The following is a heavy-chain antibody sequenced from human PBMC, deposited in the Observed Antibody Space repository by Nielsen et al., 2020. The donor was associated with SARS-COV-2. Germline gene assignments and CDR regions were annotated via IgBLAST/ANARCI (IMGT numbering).Heavy chain of an antibody. D-gene: IGHD3-3*02. CDR1: GYTFTSYG. CDR3: ARVEHPQLVFSYYYYGMDV. V-gene: IGHV1-69*13. Sequence: SVKVSCKASGYTFTSYGISWVRQAPGQGLEWMGGIIPIFGTANYAQKFQGRVTITADESTSTAYMELSSLRSEDTAVYYCARVEHPQLVFSYYYYGMDVWGQGTTVTVSS. CDR2: IIPIFGTA. J-gene: IGHJ6*02.